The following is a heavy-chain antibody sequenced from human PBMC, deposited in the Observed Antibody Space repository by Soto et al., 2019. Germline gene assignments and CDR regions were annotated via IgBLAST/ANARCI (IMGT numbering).Heavy chain of an antibody. V-gene: IGHV4-61*01. Sequence: QVQLQESGPGLVKPSETLSLTCTVSGGSVSSGSYYWSWIRQPPGKGLEWIGYIYYSGSTNYNPSLKSRVTISVDTSKNQFSLKLSSVTAADTAVYYCARDTAIDFWYFDLWSRGTLVTVSS. CDR3: ARDTAIDFWYFDL. D-gene: IGHD2-2*02. CDR2: IYYSGST. CDR1: GGSVSSGSYY. J-gene: IGHJ2*01.